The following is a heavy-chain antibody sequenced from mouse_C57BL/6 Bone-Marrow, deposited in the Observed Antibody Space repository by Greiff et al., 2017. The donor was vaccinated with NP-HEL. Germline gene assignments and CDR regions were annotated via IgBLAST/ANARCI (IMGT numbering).Heavy chain of an antibody. V-gene: IGHV10-3*01. CDR3: VRFHSIRWYFDV. D-gene: IGHD3-2*02. CDR2: IRSKSSNYAT. J-gene: IGHJ1*03. CDR1: GFTFNTYA. Sequence: DVQLQESGGGLVQPKGSLKLSCAASGFTFNTYAMHWVRQAPGKGLEWVARIRSKSSNYATYYADSVKDRFTISRDDSQSMLYLQMNNLKTEDTAMYYCVRFHSIRWYFDVWGTGTTVTVSS.